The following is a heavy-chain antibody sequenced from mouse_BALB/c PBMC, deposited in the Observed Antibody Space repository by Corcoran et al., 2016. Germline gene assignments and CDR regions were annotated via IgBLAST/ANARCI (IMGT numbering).Heavy chain of an antibody. Sequence: QIQLVQSGPELKKPGETVKISCKASGYTFTNYGMNWVKQAPGKGLKWMGWINTYTGESTYADDFKGRFAFSLETSASTAYLQINNLKNEDTATYFCARPITTVVATPFDYWGQGTTLTVSS. CDR2: INTYTGES. J-gene: IGHJ2*01. CDR3: ARPITTVVATPFDY. D-gene: IGHD1-1*01. CDR1: GYTFTNYG. V-gene: IGHV9-3-1*01.